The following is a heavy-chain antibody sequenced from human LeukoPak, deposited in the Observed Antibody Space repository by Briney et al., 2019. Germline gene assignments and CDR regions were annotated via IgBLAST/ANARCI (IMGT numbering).Heavy chain of an antibody. CDR3: ARAEPGSYYDYIWGSYRPYYFDY. Sequence: PSETLSLTCTVSGDSISSSNCYWGWIRQPPGKGLEWIGSIYYSGSTYYNPSLKSRVTISVDTSKNQFSLKLSSVTAADTAVYYCARAEPGSYYDYIWGSYRPYYFDYWGQGTLVTVSS. CDR2: IYYSGST. D-gene: IGHD3-16*02. CDR1: GDSISSSNCY. J-gene: IGHJ4*02. V-gene: IGHV4-39*01.